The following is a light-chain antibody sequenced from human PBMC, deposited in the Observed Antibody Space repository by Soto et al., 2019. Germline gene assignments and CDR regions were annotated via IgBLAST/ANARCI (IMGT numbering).Light chain of an antibody. CDR1: QRVSSSY. CDR3: QQDYNLPT. Sequence: PGERVTLSCRASQRVSSSYLTWYQQKPGQAPMLLIYGASTRATSIPARFSGGGSGTDFTLTISSLQPEDFAVYYCQQDYNLPTFGQGTKVEIK. V-gene: IGKV3D-7*01. J-gene: IGKJ1*01. CDR2: GAS.